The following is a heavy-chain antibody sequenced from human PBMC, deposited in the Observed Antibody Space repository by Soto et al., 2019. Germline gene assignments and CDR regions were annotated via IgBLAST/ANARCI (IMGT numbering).Heavy chain of an antibody. D-gene: IGHD3-10*01. Sequence: GESLKISCAASGFTFSSYWMSWVRQAPGKGLEWVANIKQDGSEKYYVDSVKGRFTISRDNAKNSLYLQMNSLRAEDTAVYYCARSRGSGSYYNGWYYYYMDVWGKGTTVTVSS. CDR3: ARSRGSGSYYNGWYYYYMDV. J-gene: IGHJ6*03. CDR2: IKQDGSEK. V-gene: IGHV3-7*01. CDR1: GFTFSSYW.